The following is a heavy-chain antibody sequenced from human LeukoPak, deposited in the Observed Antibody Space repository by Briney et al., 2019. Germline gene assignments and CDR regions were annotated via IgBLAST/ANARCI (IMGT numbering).Heavy chain of an antibody. Sequence: GESLKISCKGAGYGSGYSFTSHWIAWVRQMPGKGLEWMGIIYPRDSNTIYSPSFQGQVTISVDTSINTAYLQWISLKASDTAMYYCARHPIAAGGAYNWFDPWGQGTLVTVSS. CDR1: GYSFTSHW. CDR2: IYPRDSNT. CDR3: ARHPIAAGGAYNWFDP. V-gene: IGHV5-51*01. J-gene: IGHJ5*02. D-gene: IGHD6-13*01.